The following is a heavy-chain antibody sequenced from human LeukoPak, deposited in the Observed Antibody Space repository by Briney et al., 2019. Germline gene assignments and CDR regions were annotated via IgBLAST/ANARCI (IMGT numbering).Heavy chain of an antibody. V-gene: IGHV1-18*01. J-gene: IGHJ6*02. CDR1: GYTFTSYG. CDR2: ISAHNGNT. D-gene: IGHD3-3*01. Sequence: ASVKVSCKASGYTFTSYGISWVRQAPGQGLEWMGWISAHNGNTNYAQKLQGRVTMTTDTSTSTAYMELRSLRSDDTAVYYCARVRTGDTGAWRFLEWSSYYYYGMDVWGQGTTVTVSS. CDR3: ARVRTGDTGAWRFLEWSSYYYYGMDV.